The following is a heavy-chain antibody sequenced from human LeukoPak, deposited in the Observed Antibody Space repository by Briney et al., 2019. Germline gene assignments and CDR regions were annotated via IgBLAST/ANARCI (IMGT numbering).Heavy chain of an antibody. J-gene: IGHJ4*02. Sequence: PGGSLRLSCAVSGFTFSSYGMHWVRQAPGKGLEWVAVIWYDGSNKYYADSVKGRFTISRDNSKNTLYLQMNSLRAEDTAVYYCARDPPHAYCGGDCYSYYFDYWGQGTLVTVSS. V-gene: IGHV3-33*01. CDR2: IWYDGSNK. CDR3: ARDPPHAYCGGDCYSYYFDY. CDR1: GFTFSSYG. D-gene: IGHD2-21*02.